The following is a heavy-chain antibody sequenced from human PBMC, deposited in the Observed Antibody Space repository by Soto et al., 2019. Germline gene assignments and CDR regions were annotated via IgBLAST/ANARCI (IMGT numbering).Heavy chain of an antibody. CDR1: GDSFTKYD. V-gene: IGHV1-8*01. D-gene: IGHD6-25*01. CDR3: ARRKERSGPHYFDY. CDR2: MNPNTGNT. J-gene: IGHJ4*02. Sequence: QVQLVQSGAEVKKPGASVKVSCKASGDSFTKYDIHWVRQATGQGLEWMGWMNPNTGNTGFAQKFRGRVPLTRNTAISTAYMELSSLRSDDTAVYFCARRKERSGPHYFDYWGQGTLVTVSS.